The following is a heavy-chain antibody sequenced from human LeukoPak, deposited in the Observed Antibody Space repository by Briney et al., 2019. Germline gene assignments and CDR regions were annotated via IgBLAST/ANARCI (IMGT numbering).Heavy chain of an antibody. Sequence: WGSLRLSCAASGFTFSSYSMNWVRQAPGKGLEWVSSISSSSSYIYYADSVKGRFTISRDNAKNSLYLQMNSLRAEDTAVYYCARTYGDYVFSHFDYWGQGTLVTVSS. V-gene: IGHV3-21*01. CDR3: ARTYGDYVFSHFDY. D-gene: IGHD4-17*01. CDR2: ISSSSSYI. CDR1: GFTFSSYS. J-gene: IGHJ4*02.